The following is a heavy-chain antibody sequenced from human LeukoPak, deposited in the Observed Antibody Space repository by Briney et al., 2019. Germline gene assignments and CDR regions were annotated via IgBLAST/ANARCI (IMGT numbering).Heavy chain of an antibody. J-gene: IGHJ6*02. CDR3: ARDRSMVRGVIMEDYYYYGMDV. CDR1: GFTVSSNY. V-gene: IGHV3-53*01. D-gene: IGHD3-10*01. CDR2: IYSGGST. Sequence: GGSLRLSCAASGFTVSSNYMSWVRQAPGKGLEWVSVIYSGGSTYYADSMKGRFTISRDNSKNTLYLQMNSLRAEDTAVYYCARDRSMVRGVIMEDYYYYGMDVWGQGTTVTVSS.